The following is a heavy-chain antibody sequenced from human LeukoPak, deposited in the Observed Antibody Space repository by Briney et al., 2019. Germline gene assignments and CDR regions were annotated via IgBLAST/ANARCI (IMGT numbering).Heavy chain of an antibody. CDR1: GFTFSSYS. V-gene: IGHV3-23*01. CDR2: ISGSGTNT. J-gene: IGHJ4*02. CDR3: AKSFGPVIAAAGTGAD. Sequence: GGSLRLSCAASGFTFSSYSMNWVRQAPGKGLEWVSIISGSGTNTYYADSVKGRFTISSDNSKNTLYLQMNSLRAEDTAVYYCAKSFGPVIAAAGTGADWGQGTLVTVSS. D-gene: IGHD6-13*01.